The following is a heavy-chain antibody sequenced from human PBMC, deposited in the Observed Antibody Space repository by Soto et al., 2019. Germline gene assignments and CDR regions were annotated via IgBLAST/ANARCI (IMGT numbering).Heavy chain of an antibody. V-gene: IGHV1-18*01. CDR2: ISAYNGNT. J-gene: IGHJ4*02. CDR1: GYTFTSYG. D-gene: IGHD3-3*01. Sequence: ASVKVSCKASGYTFTSYGISWVRQAPGQGLEWMGWISAYNGNTNYAQKLQGRVTMTTDTSTSTAYMELRSLRSDDTAVYYCARDRRIFGVVTNNDYWGQGNLVTVSS. CDR3: ARDRRIFGVVTNNDY.